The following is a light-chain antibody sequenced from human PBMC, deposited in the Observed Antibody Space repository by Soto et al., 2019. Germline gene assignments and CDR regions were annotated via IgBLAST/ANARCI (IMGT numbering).Light chain of an antibody. J-gene: IGKJ1*01. V-gene: IGKV3-20*01. CDR3: QQYGSPWT. CDR2: GAS. Sequence: ENVLTQSPGTLSLSPGERATLSCRASQSISSSYLAWYQQKAGQAPRLLIYGASSRATGIPDRFSGSGSGTDFTLTISRLEPEDFAVYYCQQYGSPWTFGQGTKVEIK. CDR1: QSISSSY.